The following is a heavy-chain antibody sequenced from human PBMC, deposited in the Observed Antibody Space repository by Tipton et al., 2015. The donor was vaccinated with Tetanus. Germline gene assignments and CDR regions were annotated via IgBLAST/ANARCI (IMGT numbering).Heavy chain of an antibody. V-gene: IGHV3-23*01. CDR1: GFTFSSYA. CDR2: ISGSGGST. CDR3: AKADVVYDYVWGSYRRGIYCDY. Sequence: SLRLSCAASGFTFSSYAMSWVRQAPGKGLEWVSAISGSGGSTYYADSVKGRFTISRDNSKNTLYLQMNSLRAEDTAVYYCAKADVVYDYVWGSYRRGIYCDYGGQGTLVTVSS. J-gene: IGHJ4*02. D-gene: IGHD3-16*02.